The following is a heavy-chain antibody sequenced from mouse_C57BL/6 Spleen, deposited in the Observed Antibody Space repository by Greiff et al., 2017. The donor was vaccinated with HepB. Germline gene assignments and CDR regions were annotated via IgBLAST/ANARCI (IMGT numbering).Heavy chain of an antibody. D-gene: IGHD6-1*01. CDR2: IYPGSGNT. CDR3: ARERGLEEFAY. Sequence: QVHVKQSGPELVKPGASVKISCKASGYSFTSYYIHWVKQRPGQGLEWIGWIYPGSGNTKYNEKFKGKATLTADTSSSTAYMQLSSLTSEDSAVYYCARERGLEEFAYWGQGTLVTVSA. J-gene: IGHJ3*01. CDR1: GYSFTSYY. V-gene: IGHV1-66*01.